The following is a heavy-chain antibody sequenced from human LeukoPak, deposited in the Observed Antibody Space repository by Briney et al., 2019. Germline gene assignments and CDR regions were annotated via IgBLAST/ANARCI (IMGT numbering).Heavy chain of an antibody. Sequence: ASVKVSCKASGYTFTGYYMHWVRQAPGQGLEWMGWINPNSGGTNYAQKFQGRVTMTRDTSISTAYMELSSLRSDDTAVYYCAHSGYDYGVTAYYFYGMDVWRQGTTVTVSS. D-gene: IGHD5-12*01. CDR2: INPNSGGT. CDR1: GYTFTGYY. V-gene: IGHV1-2*02. CDR3: AHSGYDYGVTAYYFYGMDV. J-gene: IGHJ6*02.